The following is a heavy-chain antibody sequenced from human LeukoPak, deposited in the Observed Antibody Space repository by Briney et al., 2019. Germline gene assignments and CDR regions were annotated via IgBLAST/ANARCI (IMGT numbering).Heavy chain of an antibody. CDR2: IYYSGST. J-gene: IGHJ4*02. CDR1: GGSISSYY. Sequence: PSETLSLTCTVSGGSISSYYWSWIRQPPGKGLEWIGYIYYSGSTNYNPSLKSRVTISVDTSKNQFSLKLSSVTAADTALYYCARQRILWFGESDYWGQGTLVTVSS. V-gene: IGHV4-59*08. CDR3: ARQRILWFGESDY. D-gene: IGHD3-10*01.